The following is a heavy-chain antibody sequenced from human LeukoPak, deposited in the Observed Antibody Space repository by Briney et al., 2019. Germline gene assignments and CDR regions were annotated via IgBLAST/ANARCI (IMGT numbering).Heavy chain of an antibody. CDR1: GYSISSGYY. V-gene: IGHV4-38-2*02. J-gene: IGHJ4*02. Sequence: SETLSLTCTVSGYSISSGYYWGWIRQPPGKGLGGIGSIYHSGSTYYNPSLKSRVTISVDTSKNQFSLKLSSVTAADTAVYYCASINYETFDYWGQGTLVTVSS. D-gene: IGHD3-3*01. CDR3: ASINYETFDY. CDR2: IYHSGST.